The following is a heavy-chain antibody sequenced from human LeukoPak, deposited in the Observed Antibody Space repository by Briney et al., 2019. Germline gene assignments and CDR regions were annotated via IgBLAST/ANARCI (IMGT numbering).Heavy chain of an antibody. V-gene: IGHV4-59*01. CDR2: IYYSGST. CDR3: ARLATGTWTLGY. J-gene: IGHJ4*02. CDR1: GGSISSYY. D-gene: IGHD1-1*01. Sequence: PSETLSLTCTVSGGSISSYYWSWIRQPPGKGLEWIGYIYYSGSTNYNPSLKSRVTISVDTSKNQFSLKLSSVTAADTAVYYCARLATGTWTLGYWGQGTLVTVSS.